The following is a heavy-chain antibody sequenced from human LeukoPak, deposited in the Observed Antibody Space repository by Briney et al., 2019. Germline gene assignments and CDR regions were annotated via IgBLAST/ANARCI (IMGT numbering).Heavy chain of an antibody. V-gene: IGHV1-3*04. D-gene: IGHD4-17*01. CDR3: ARRAPTTVTDY. CDR1: GYTFTSYA. J-gene: IGHJ4*02. CDR2: INTGNGNT. Sequence: GASVKVSCKTSGYTFTSYAIRWVRQAPGQRLEWMGWINTGNGNTIYSQKFQGRVTITRDTSASTAYMELSSLKSEDTALYYCARRAPTTVTDYWGQGTLVTVSS.